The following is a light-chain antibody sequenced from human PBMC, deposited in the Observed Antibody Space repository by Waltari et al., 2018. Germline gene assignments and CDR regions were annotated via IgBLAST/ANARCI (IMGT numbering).Light chain of an antibody. CDR3: QQSYNIPVT. V-gene: IGKV1-39*01. Sequence: DIQMTQSPSSLSASVGNRVTITCRASQNIDGYVNWYQQKPGRAPNFLIYTSSTLHTGVPSRFSATGYGADFTLTITSLQPEDFATYYCQQSYNIPVTFGGGTKV. J-gene: IGKJ4*01. CDR1: QNIDGY. CDR2: TSS.